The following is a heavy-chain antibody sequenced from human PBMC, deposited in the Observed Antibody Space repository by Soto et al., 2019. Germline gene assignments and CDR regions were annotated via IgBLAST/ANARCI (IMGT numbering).Heavy chain of an antibody. CDR3: ARPSPRYYYYYGMDV. D-gene: IGHD6-6*01. V-gene: IGHV1-69*13. J-gene: IGHJ6*02. CDR2: IIPIFGTA. CDR1: GGTFSPYA. Sequence: VKVSCKASGGTFSPYAISWVRQAPGQGLEWMGGIIPIFGTANYAQKFQGRVTITADESTSTAYMELSSLRSEDTAVYYCARPSPRYYYYYGMDVWGQGTTVTVSS.